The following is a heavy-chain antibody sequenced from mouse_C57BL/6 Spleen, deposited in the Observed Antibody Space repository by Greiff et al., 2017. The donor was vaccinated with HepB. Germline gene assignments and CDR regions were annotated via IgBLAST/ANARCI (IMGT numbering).Heavy chain of an antibody. CDR2: ISSGSSTI. CDR3: AREGSSGYYYAMDY. CDR1: GFTFSDYG. Sequence: EVQGVESGGGLVKPGGSLKLSCAASGFTFSDYGMHWVRQAPEKGLEWVAYISSGSSTIYYADTVKGRFTISRDNAKNTLFLQMTSLRSEDTAMYYCAREGSSGYYYAMDYWGQGTSVTVSS. D-gene: IGHD3-2*02. J-gene: IGHJ4*01. V-gene: IGHV5-17*01.